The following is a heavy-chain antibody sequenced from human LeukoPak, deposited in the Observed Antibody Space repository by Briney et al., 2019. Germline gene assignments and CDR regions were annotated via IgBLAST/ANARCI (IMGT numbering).Heavy chain of an antibody. CDR3: ARSASEAAAGEDWFDP. CDR2: INPNSGGT. CDR1: GYTFTGYY. V-gene: IGHV1-2*02. Sequence: ASVKVSCKTSGYTFTGYYMHWVRQAPGQGLEWMGWINPNSGGTNYAQKFQGKVTMTRDTSISTAYMELSRLRSDDTAVYYCARSASEAAAGEDWFDPWGQGTLVTVSS. D-gene: IGHD6-13*01. J-gene: IGHJ5*02.